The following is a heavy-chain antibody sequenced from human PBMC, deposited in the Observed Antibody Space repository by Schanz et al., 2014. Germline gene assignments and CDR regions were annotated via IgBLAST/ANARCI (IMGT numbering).Heavy chain of an antibody. CDR2: ISYGTSYI. Sequence: EVKMVESGGGLVKPGGSLRLSCAASGFNFSSYSLNWVRQAPGKGLEWVSSISYGTSYIYYAESVKGRFTISRDNAKNSLYLQMNGMRVEDTAVYYCARVALPGCSSPREAFDIWGQGTMVTVSS. J-gene: IGHJ3*02. CDR3: ARVALPGCSSPREAFDI. D-gene: IGHD5-18*01. CDR1: GFNFSSYS. V-gene: IGHV3-21*01.